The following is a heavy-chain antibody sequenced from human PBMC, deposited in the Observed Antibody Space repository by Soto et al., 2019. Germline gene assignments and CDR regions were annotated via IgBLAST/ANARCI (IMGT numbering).Heavy chain of an antibody. V-gene: IGHV3-64*04. Sequence: GSLRLSCSASGFAFSSFDMHWVRQAPGKGLEYFSAINSNGGITYYADSVNGRFTISRDNSKNTVYLEMNSLRAEDTAVYYCARSDKIGSVDYWGRGILVTVSS. CDR2: INSNGGIT. CDR3: ARSDKIGSVDY. CDR1: GFAFSSFD. D-gene: IGHD2-21*01. J-gene: IGHJ4*02.